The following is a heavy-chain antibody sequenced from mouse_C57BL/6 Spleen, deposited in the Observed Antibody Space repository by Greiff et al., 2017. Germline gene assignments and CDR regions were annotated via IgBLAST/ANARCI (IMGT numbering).Heavy chain of an antibody. J-gene: IGHJ2*01. CDR3: ARERRTSYYFDY. CDR2: INPNNGGT. Sequence: EVQLVESGPELVKPGASVKMSCKASGYTFTDYNMHWVKQSHGKSLEWIGYINPNNGGTSYNQKFKGKATLTVNKSSSTAYMELRSLTSEDSAVYYCARERRTSYYFDYWGKGTTLTVSS. CDR1: GYTFTDYN. V-gene: IGHV1-22*01.